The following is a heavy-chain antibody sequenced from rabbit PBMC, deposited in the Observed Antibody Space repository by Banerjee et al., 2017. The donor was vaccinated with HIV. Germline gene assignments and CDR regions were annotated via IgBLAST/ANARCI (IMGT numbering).Heavy chain of an antibody. Sequence: QEQLVESGGGLVTLGGSLKLSCKASGIDFSSYGISWVRQAPGKGLEWIAYINPDYGSTDYASWVEGRFTISLDNAQNTVFLQMTSLTAADTATYFCVRDPNAYASSSGYYHYYFNLWGPGTLVTVS. CDR1: GIDFSSYG. CDR3: VRDPNAYASSSGYYHYYFNL. V-gene: IGHV1S47*01. D-gene: IGHD1-1*01. CDR2: INPDYGST. J-gene: IGHJ4*01.